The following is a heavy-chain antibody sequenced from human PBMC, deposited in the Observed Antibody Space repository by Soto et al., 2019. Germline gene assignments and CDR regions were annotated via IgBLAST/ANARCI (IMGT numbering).Heavy chain of an antibody. CDR3: ARVLHYDSISMVDD. CDR2: IIPLLGIA. CDR1: GGTFSSYT. Sequence: QVQLVQSGAEVKKPGSSVQVSCKASGGTFSSYTISWVRQAPGPGLEWMGRIIPLLGIANYAQMFKGGVTITADKATSTSYMELSSLRSEDTAVYYCARVLHYDSISMVDDWGQGTRVTVSS. D-gene: IGHD3-22*01. J-gene: IGHJ4*02. V-gene: IGHV1-69*02.